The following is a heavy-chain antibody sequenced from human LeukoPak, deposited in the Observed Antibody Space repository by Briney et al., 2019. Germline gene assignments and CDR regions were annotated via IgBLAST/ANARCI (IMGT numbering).Heavy chain of an antibody. J-gene: IGHJ4*02. Sequence: GGSLRLSCAASGFTFSSYGMHWVRQAPGKGLEWVAVISYDGSNKYYADSVKGRFTISRDSSKNTLNLQMNSLRAEDTAVYYCAKHGDTAMWLDYWGQGTLVTVSS. V-gene: IGHV3-30*18. CDR3: AKHGDTAMWLDY. D-gene: IGHD5-18*01. CDR2: ISYDGSNK. CDR1: GFTFSSYG.